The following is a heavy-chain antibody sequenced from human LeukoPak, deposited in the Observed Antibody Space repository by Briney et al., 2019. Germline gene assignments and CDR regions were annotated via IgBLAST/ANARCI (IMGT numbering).Heavy chain of an antibody. Sequence: PRASVKVSCKASGYTLTSYGISWVRQAPGQGLEWMGWISAYNGNTNYAQKLQGRVTMTTDTSTSTAYMELRSLRSDDTAVYYCARGVRGGWPHPIAVAGNFDYWGQGTLVTVSS. V-gene: IGHV1-18*01. CDR1: GYTLTSYG. CDR2: ISAYNGNT. CDR3: ARGVRGGWPHPIAVAGNFDY. J-gene: IGHJ4*02. D-gene: IGHD6-19*01.